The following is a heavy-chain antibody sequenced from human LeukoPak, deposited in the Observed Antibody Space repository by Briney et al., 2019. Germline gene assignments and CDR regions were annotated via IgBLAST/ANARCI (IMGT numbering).Heavy chain of an antibody. J-gene: IGHJ4*02. CDR3: ARGRRGYSYGSLGY. V-gene: IGHV4-4*02. CDR2: IYHSGST. D-gene: IGHD5-18*01. Sequence: SETLSLTCAVSGGSISSSNWWSWIRQPPGKGLEWIGEIYHSGSTNYSPSLKSRVTISVDKSKTQFSLKLSSVTAADTAVYYCARGRRGYSYGSLGYWGQGTLVTVSS. CDR1: GGSISSSNW.